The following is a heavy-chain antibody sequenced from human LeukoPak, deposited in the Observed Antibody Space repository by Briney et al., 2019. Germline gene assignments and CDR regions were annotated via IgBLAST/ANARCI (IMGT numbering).Heavy chain of an antibody. J-gene: IGHJ4*02. CDR2: INHRGRT. V-gene: IGHV4-34*01. D-gene: IGHD4-17*01. Sequence: SETLSLTCAVYGESFSGYYWSWIRQPPGKGLEWIGEINHRGRTNYNPSLKSRVTMSVDTSKSQFSPNLSSVTAADTSVYYCARVDYGDYSKAFDYWGQGTLVTVSS. CDR1: GESFSGYY. CDR3: ARVDYGDYSKAFDY.